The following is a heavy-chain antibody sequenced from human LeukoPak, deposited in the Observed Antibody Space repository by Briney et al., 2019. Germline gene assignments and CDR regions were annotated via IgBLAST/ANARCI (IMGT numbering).Heavy chain of an antibody. CDR2: IYYSGST. CDR3: ARGVVTIFGVVTYAFDI. D-gene: IGHD3-3*01. Sequence: PSETLSLTCTVSGGSISSYYWTWTRQPPGKGLEWIGYIYYSGSTNYNPSLESRVTMSVDTSKIQFSLRLSSVTAADTAVYYCARGVVTIFGVVTYAFDIWGQGSMVTVSS. V-gene: IGHV4-59*01. CDR1: GGSISSYY. J-gene: IGHJ3*02.